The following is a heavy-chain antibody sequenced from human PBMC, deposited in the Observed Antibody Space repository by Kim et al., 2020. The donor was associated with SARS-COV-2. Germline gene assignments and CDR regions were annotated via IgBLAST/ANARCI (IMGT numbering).Heavy chain of an antibody. CDR3: ARQLRWNLYFDL. D-gene: IGHD1-1*01. V-gene: IGHV4-39*01. Sequence: SYSPSLKSRVTISVDTSKNQFSLKLSSVSAADTAVYYCARQLRWNLYFDLWGRGTLVTVSS. J-gene: IGHJ2*01.